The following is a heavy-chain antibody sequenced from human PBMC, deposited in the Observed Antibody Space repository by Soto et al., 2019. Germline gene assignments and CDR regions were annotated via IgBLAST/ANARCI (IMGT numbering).Heavy chain of an antibody. CDR2: ISGSGGST. CDR1: GFTFSSYA. D-gene: IGHD3-9*01. V-gene: IGHV3-23*01. J-gene: IGHJ4*02. CDR3: AESYDILTGYLVFDY. Sequence: GGSLRLSCAASGFTFSSYAMSWVRQAPGKGLEWVSAISGSGGSTYYADSVKGRFTISRDNSKNTLYLQMNSLRAEDTAVYYCAESYDILTGYLVFDYWGQGTLVTVSS.